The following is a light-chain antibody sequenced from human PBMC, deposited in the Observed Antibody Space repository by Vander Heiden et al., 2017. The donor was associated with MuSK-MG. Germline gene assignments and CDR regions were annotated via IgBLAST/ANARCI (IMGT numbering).Light chain of an antibody. CDR2: DAS. Sequence: DIQMTQPPSSPPASVGDRVTTTCQASQDISNYSNWFQQKPGGDPKFLIYDASNMETMGPSGCSRSSCGTDFTITISSLLVEDIAAYYCQQKDNLPLTFGGGTKVEIK. V-gene: IGKV1-33*01. CDR3: QQKDNLPLT. CDR1: QDISNY. J-gene: IGKJ4*01.